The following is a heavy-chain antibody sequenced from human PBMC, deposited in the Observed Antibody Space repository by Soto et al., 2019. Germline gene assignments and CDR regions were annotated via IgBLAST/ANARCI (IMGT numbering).Heavy chain of an antibody. CDR1: GFTFSSYA. D-gene: IGHD3-22*01. V-gene: IGHV3-23*01. CDR2: ISGSGGST. CDR3: AKYYYDSSGYSGSNDAFDI. J-gene: IGHJ3*02. Sequence: GGSLRLSCAASGFTFSSYAMSWVRQAPGKGLEWVSAISGSGGSTYYADSVKGRFTISRDNSKNTLYLQMNSLRAEDTAVYYCAKYYYDSSGYSGSNDAFDIWGQGTMVTVSS.